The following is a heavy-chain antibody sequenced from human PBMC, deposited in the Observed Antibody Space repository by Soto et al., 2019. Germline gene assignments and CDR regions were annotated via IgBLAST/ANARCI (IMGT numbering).Heavy chain of an antibody. J-gene: IGHJ4*02. CDR1: GCVFSSAT. CDR2: ISGSGGST. V-gene: IGHV3-23*01. D-gene: IGHD6-6*01. Sequence: PGGSVRLTGVDSGCVFSSATRISVRQAPGKGLEWVSAISGSGGSTYYADSVKGRFTISRDNSKNTLYLQMNSLRAEDTAVYYCAKVWGSSLFYYFDYWGQGTLVTVSS. CDR3: AKVWGSSLFYYFDY.